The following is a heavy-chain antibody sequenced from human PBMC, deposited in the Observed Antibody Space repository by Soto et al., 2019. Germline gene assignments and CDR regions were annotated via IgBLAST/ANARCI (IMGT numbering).Heavy chain of an antibody. J-gene: IGHJ6*02. CDR1: GGIFSNHA. CDR3: ARSGSQAAAPSLYFYYYHLDV. V-gene: IGHV1-69*06. D-gene: IGHD6-13*01. Sequence: SVKVSCKASGGIFSNHAINWVRQAPGQGLEWMGGIVPIFRTANYAQKFRGRVSITADNSTSTAYMELSSLTSEDTAFYYCARSGSQAAAPSLYFYYYHLDVWGQGTTVTVSS. CDR2: IVPIFRTA.